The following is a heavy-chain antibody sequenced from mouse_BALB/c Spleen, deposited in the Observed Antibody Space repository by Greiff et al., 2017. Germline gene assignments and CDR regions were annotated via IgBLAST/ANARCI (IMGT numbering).Heavy chain of an antibody. V-gene: IGHV3-6*02. CDR2: ISYDGSN. Sequence: ESGPGLVKPSQSLSLTCSVTGYSITSGYYWNWIRQFPGNKLEWMGYISYDGSNNYNPSLKNRISITRDTSKNQFFLKLNSVTTEDTATYYCARDGDYGYTWFAYWGQGTLVTVSA. J-gene: IGHJ3*01. CDR1: GYSITSGYY. D-gene: IGHD1-2*01. CDR3: ARDGDYGYTWFAY.